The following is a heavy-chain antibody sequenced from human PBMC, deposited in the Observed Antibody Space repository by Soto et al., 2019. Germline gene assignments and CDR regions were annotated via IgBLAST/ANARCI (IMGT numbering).Heavy chain of an antibody. CDR1: GFTFSSYS. Sequence: GGSLRLSCAASGFTFSSYSTNWVRQAPGKGLEWVSSISSSSSYIYYADSVKGRFTISRDNAKNSLYLQMNSLRAEDTAVYYCARALDYYDSSGYTYYFDYWGQGTLVTVSS. CDR2: ISSSSSYI. V-gene: IGHV3-21*01. CDR3: ARALDYYDSSGYTYYFDY. J-gene: IGHJ4*02. D-gene: IGHD3-22*01.